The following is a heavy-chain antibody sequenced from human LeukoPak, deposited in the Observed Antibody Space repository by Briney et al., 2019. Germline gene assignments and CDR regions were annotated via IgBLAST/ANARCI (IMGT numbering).Heavy chain of an antibody. D-gene: IGHD4-17*01. Sequence: SETLSLTCTVSGGSISNYYCSWIRQPPEKGLEWIGYIYYSGSTNYNPSLKSRLTISVDTSKNQFSLKLSSVTAADTAVYYCARSYGDYITGAYAFDVWGQGTMVTVSS. CDR1: GGSISNYY. CDR3: ARSYGDYITGAYAFDV. V-gene: IGHV4-59*08. J-gene: IGHJ3*01. CDR2: IYYSGST.